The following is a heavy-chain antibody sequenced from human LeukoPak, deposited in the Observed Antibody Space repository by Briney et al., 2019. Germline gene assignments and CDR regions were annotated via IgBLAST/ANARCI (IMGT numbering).Heavy chain of an antibody. Sequence: PGGYLRLSWAASGFTFSSYSMNWVRQAPGKGLEWVSCISSSSSYIYYADSVKGRFTISRDNAKNSLYLQMNSLRAEDTAVYYCARDRLAVGGPYYFDYWGQGTLVTVSS. CDR3: ARDRLAVGGPYYFDY. CDR1: GFTFSSYS. CDR2: ISSSSSYI. D-gene: IGHD6-19*01. J-gene: IGHJ4*02. V-gene: IGHV3-21*01.